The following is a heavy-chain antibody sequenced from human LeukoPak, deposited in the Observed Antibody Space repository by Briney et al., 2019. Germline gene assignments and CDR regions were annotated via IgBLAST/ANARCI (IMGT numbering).Heavy chain of an antibody. V-gene: IGHV4-39*07. D-gene: IGHD2-15*01. CDR3: ARGTGSMRWWELTRFDY. CDR1: GGSISSSSYY. Sequence: SETLSLTCTVSGGSISSSSYYWGWIRQPPGKGLKWIGSIYYSGSTYYNPSLKSRVTISVDTSKNQFSPKLSSVTAADTAVYYCARGTGSMRWWELTRFDYWGQGTLVTVSS. J-gene: IGHJ4*02. CDR2: IYYSGST.